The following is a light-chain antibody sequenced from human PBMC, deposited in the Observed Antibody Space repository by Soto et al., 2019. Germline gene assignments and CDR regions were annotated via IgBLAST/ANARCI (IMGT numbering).Light chain of an antibody. CDR2: DNN. V-gene: IGLV1-51*01. CDR3: ATWDRVLSALV. CDR1: NSNIGNSY. J-gene: IGLJ2*01. Sequence: QSVLTQPPSVSAAPGQRVTISCSGTNSNIGNSYISWYQQVPGTAPKLIIYDNNQRPSGIPDRYSGSKSGMSGTLDITGLQTGDEADYYCATWDRVLSALVFGGGTKVTVL.